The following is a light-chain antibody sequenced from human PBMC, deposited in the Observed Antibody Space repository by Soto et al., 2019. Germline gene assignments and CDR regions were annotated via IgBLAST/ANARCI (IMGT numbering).Light chain of an antibody. CDR1: RSNIGNNY. CDR3: EAWDSNPSGGV. Sequence: QSLLTQPPYVSAAPGQKFTVSCSGSRSNIGNNYVSWYQHLPGTAPKLLIYDNDKRPSWIPDRFSASKSGTSATLDITGLQTGDEADYYCEAWDSNPSGGVFGGGTKVTVL. V-gene: IGLV1-51*01. J-gene: IGLJ1*01. CDR2: DND.